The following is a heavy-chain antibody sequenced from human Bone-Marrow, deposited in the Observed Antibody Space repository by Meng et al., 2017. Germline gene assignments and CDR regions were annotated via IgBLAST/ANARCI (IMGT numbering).Heavy chain of an antibody. CDR3: TWDDKAVSDY. D-gene: IGHD1-26*01. Sequence: VDLGESGGDLGKPGGSLRLSCAASGIYFNNAWMMWVRQAPGKGLEWVGRIKSNTDGGTAEYAAPVTGRFTISRDDSKSTLYLQMSGLRIDDTGVYYCTWDDKAVSDYWGQGTLVTVSS. V-gene: IGHV3-15*01. J-gene: IGHJ4*02. CDR2: IKSNTDGGTA. CDR1: GIYFNNAW.